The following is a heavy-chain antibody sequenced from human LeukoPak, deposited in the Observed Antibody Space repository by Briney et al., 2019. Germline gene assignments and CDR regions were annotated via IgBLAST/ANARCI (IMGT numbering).Heavy chain of an antibody. CDR2: IYYSGST. D-gene: IGHD2-15*01. CDR1: GGSISSYY. V-gene: IGHV4-59*08. Sequence: SETLSLTCTVSGGSISSYYWSWIRQPPGKGLEWIGYIYYSGSTNYNPSLKSRVTISVDTSKNQFSLKLSSVTAADTAVYYRARHVGPSVVAAVDYWGQGTLVTVSS. CDR3: ARHVGPSVVAAVDY. J-gene: IGHJ4*02.